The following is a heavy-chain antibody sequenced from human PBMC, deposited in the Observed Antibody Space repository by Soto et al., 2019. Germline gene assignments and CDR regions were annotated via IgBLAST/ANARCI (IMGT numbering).Heavy chain of an antibody. CDR1: GYTFTSYG. V-gene: IGHV1-18*01. CDR3: DSSGYYGNYYYYGMDV. D-gene: IGHD3-22*01. Sequence: ASVKVSCKASGYTFTSYGISWVRQAPGQGLEWMGWISAYNGNTNYAQKLQGRVTMTTDTSTSTAYMELRSLRSDDTAVYYYDSSGYYGNYYYYGMDVWGQGTTVTVSS. CDR2: ISAYNGNT. J-gene: IGHJ6*02.